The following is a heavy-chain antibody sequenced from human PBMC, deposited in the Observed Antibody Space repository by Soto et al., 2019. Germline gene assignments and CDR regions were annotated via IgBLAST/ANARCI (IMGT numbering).Heavy chain of an antibody. Sequence: GGSLRLSCASSGFTFSSYWMHLVRQAPGKGLVWVSRINSDGSSTSYADSVKGRFTISRDNAKNTLYLQMNSLRAEDTAVYYCARDLYCSGGSCYPWHYGPANIDYWGQGTLVTVSS. J-gene: IGHJ4*02. CDR1: GFTFSSYW. CDR2: INSDGSST. D-gene: IGHD2-15*01. V-gene: IGHV3-74*01. CDR3: ARDLYCSGGSCYPWHYGPANIDY.